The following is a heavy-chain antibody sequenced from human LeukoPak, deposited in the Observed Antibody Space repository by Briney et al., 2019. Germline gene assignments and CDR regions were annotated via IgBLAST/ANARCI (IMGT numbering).Heavy chain of an antibody. D-gene: IGHD1-26*01. J-gene: IGHJ4*02. CDR1: GFTFSSYA. CDR3: ARDTRASAAGADY. Sequence: GGSLRLSCAASGFTFSSYAMHWVRQAPGKGLEWVAVISYDGSNKYYADSVKGRFTISRDNSKNTLYLQMNSLRAEDTAVYYCARDTRASAAGADYWGQGTLVTVSS. CDR2: ISYDGSNK. V-gene: IGHV3-30-3*01.